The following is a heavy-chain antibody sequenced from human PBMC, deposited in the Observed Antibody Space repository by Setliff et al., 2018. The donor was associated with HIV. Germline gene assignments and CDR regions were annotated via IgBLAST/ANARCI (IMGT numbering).Heavy chain of an antibody. D-gene: IGHD6-13*01. CDR1: GYTFTTYG. CDR2: ISTYNGNT. CDR3: ADSTYYYYYGMDV. V-gene: IGHV1-18*01. Sequence: ASVKVSCKASGYTFTTYGITWVRQAPGQGLEWMGWISTYNGNTNYAQKFQGRVTMTTVTSTSTAYMELSSLRSEDTAVYYCADSTYYYYYGMDVWGQGTTVTVSS. J-gene: IGHJ6*02.